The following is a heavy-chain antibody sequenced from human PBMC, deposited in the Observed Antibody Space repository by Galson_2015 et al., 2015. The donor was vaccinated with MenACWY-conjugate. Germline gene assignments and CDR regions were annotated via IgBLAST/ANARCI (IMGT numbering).Heavy chain of an antibody. D-gene: IGHD3-10*01. CDR1: GLTFSSSA. Sequence: SLRLSCEASGLTFSSSAMSWVRQAPGKGLEWVSSISTTGGTTYYADSVKGRFTISRDNSKNTLYLQMNSLRAGDTAVYYCAQGAGSRWFDPWGQGTLVSVSS. V-gene: IGHV3-23*01. CDR3: AQGAGSRWFDP. J-gene: IGHJ5*02. CDR2: ISTTGGTT.